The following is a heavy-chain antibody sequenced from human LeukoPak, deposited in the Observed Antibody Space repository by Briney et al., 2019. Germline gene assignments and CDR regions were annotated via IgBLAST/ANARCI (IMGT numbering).Heavy chain of an antibody. D-gene: IGHD4-11*01. V-gene: IGHV4-61*05. CDR2: IYSSGST. J-gene: IGHJ4*02. CDR3: ARASDYPWYFDY. Sequence: SETLSLTCTVSGGSVSGGSISTSRYYWGWIRQSPGKGLAWIGHIYSSGSTNYNPSLSSRVTISVDTSKNHFSLKLNSVTAADPAVYYCARASDYPWYFDYWCQGTLVTVSS. CDR1: GGSISTSRYY.